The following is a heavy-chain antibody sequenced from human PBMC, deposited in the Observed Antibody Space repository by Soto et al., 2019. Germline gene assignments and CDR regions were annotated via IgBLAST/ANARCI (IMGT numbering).Heavy chain of an antibody. CDR3: AHRQRTVYFDY. Sequence: QITLKESGPTLVKPTQTLTLTCTFSGFSLSTSGVGVGWIRQPPGKALEWLALIYWDDDKRYSPSLKSRLTITEDSSKNQVVLTMTNMDPVDTATYYCAHRQRTVYFDYWGQGTLVTVSS. CDR2: IYWDDDK. CDR1: GFSLSTSGVG. V-gene: IGHV2-5*02. J-gene: IGHJ4*02. D-gene: IGHD4-17*01.